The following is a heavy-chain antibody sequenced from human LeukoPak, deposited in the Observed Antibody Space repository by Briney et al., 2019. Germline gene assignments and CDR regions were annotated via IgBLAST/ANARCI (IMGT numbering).Heavy chain of an antibody. V-gene: IGHV1-2*02. D-gene: IGHD3-16*02. CDR1: GFTFTGHY. CDR2: INANTGVT. Sequence: ASVKVSCKTSGFTFTGHYMHWLRQAPGQGLEWMGWINANTGVTHYAVKFQGRVTITRDTSISTAYMELSRLRSDDTAVYYCARDRKNYVWGSYRPKGWFDPWGQGTLVTVSS. J-gene: IGHJ5*02. CDR3: ARDRKNYVWGSYRPKGWFDP.